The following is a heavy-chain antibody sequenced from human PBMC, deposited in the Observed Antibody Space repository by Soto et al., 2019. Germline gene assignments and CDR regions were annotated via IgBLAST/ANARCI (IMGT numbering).Heavy chain of an antibody. J-gene: IGHJ3*02. CDR2: INPYTVDT. CDR3: ARGPIHGAFDI. CDR1: GYTFTDYY. Sequence: QVQLAQSGAEVKKPGASVKVSCRASGYTFTDYYIHWLRQAPAQGLEWMGWINPYTVDTQYAQKFQGRAPMTRDTSISTTSMELSRLTSDDTALYYCARGPIHGAFDIWVQGT. V-gene: IGHV1-2*02.